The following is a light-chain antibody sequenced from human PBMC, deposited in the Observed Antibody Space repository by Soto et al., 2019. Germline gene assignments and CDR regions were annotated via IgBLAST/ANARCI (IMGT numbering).Light chain of an antibody. Sequence: QPVLTQSPSASASLGASVKLTCTLRSGHSSYAIAWHQQQPEKGPRFLMKLNSDGYHSKGDGIPDRFSGSSSGAERYLTISSIQSEDEDDYYCQTWGTGIQVFGGGTKVTVL. CDR3: QTWGTGIQV. J-gene: IGLJ2*01. CDR2: LNSDGYH. CDR1: SGHSSYA. V-gene: IGLV4-69*01.